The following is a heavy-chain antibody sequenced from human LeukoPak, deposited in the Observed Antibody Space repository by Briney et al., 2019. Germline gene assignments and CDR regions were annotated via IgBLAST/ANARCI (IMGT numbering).Heavy chain of an antibody. CDR3: ARDGGSLDTAIHFDY. V-gene: IGHV3-11*01. J-gene: IGHJ4*02. Sequence: GGSLRLSCAASGFTFSDYYMSLIRQAPGKGLEWVSYISSSGSTIYYADSVKGRFTISRDNAKNSLYLQMNSLRAEDTAVYYCARDGGSLDTAIHFDYWGQGTLVTVSS. D-gene: IGHD5-18*01. CDR2: ISSSGSTI. CDR1: GFTFSDYY.